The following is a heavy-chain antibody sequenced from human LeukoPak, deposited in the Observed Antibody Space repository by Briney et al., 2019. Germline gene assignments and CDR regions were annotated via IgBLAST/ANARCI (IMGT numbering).Heavy chain of an antibody. CDR3: ATLRDLGELSPYDY. V-gene: IGHV1-2*02. CDR1: GYTFTGYY. Sequence: ASVKVSCKASGYTFTGYYMHWVRQAPGQGLKWMGWINPNSGGTNYAQKFQGRVTMTRDTSISTAYMELSRLRSDDTAVYYCATLRDLGELSPYDYWGQGTLVTVSS. D-gene: IGHD3-16*02. CDR2: INPNSGGT. J-gene: IGHJ4*02.